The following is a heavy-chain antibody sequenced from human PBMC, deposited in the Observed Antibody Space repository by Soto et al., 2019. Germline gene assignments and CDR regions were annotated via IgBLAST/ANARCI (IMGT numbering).Heavy chain of an antibody. V-gene: IGHV4-34*01. J-gene: IGHJ6*02. Sequence: PSETLSLTCAFSGGSFSGHYWNWIRQAPGKGLEWIGEINHIGSTNYNTSLKSRVTISGDASKKQFSLKLSSVIAADTAVYYCARRVVYYGMDVWGQGTTVTVSS. CDR2: INHIGST. CDR3: ARRVVYYGMDV. CDR1: GGSFSGHY. D-gene: IGHD2-15*01.